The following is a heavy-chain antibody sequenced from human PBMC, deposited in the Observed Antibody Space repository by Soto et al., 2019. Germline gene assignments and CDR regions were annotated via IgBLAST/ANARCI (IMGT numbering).Heavy chain of an antibody. D-gene: IGHD6-19*01. V-gene: IGHV6-1*01. CDR3: ARDLQGTAVAGFDY. J-gene: IGHJ4*02. Sequence: PLQTLSLACVISGDSVSSNSAAWNWIRQSPSTGLEWLGRTYYRAKWYNDYAVSVKSRITINPDTSKNQFSLQLNSVTTEDTAVYYCARDLQGTAVAGFDYWGQGTLVTVSS. CDR2: TYYRAKWYN. CDR1: GDSVSSNSAA.